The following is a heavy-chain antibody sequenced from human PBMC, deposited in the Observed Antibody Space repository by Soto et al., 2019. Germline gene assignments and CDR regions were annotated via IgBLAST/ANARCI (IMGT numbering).Heavy chain of an antibody. CDR3: ARGGYYASSGYFPPFDY. CDR2: ISAYHGKT. J-gene: IGHJ4*02. D-gene: IGHD3-22*01. Sequence: VASVKVSCKASGYTFNSYGFSWVRQAPGQGLEWMGWISAYHGKTNYAQKFQGRVTMTTDTSTSTAYMELRSLRSDDTAVYFCARGGYYASSGYFPPFDYWGQGTLVTVSS. CDR1: GYTFNSYG. V-gene: IGHV1-18*04.